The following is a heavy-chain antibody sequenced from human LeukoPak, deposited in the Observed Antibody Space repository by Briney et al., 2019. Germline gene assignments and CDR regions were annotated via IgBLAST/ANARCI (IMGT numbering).Heavy chain of an antibody. Sequence: PGGSLRLSCAASGFTFSSYAMSWVRQAPGKGLEWVSAISGSGGSTYYADSVKGRFTISRDNSKNTLYLQMNSLRAEDTAVYYCAKVIEVAAADYLDAFDIWGQGTMVTVSS. CDR2: ISGSGGST. J-gene: IGHJ3*02. D-gene: IGHD6-13*01. V-gene: IGHV3-23*01. CDR1: GFTFSSYA. CDR3: AKVIEVAAADYLDAFDI.